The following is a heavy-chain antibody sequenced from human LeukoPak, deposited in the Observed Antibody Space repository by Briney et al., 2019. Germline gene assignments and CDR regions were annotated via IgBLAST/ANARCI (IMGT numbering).Heavy chain of an antibody. CDR1: GGSISSYY. V-gene: IGHV4-4*07. J-gene: IGHJ3*02. Sequence: PSESLSLTCTVSGGSISSYYWSWIRQPAGKGLEWIGRIYTSGSTNYNPSLKSRVTISVDTSKNQFSLKLSSVTAADTAVYYCARTYYDFWSGRDPDAFDIWGQGTMVTVSS. CDR2: IYTSGST. D-gene: IGHD3-3*01. CDR3: ARTYYDFWSGRDPDAFDI.